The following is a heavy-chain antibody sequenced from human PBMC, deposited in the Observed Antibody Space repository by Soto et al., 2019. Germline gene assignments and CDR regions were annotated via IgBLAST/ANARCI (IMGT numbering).Heavy chain of an antibody. CDR1: GFTFSSYG. J-gene: IGHJ4*02. Sequence: QVQLVESGGGVVQPGRSLRLSCAASGFTFSSYGMHWVRQAPGKGLEWVAVIWYDGSNKYYADSVKGRFTISRDNSKNPLYLHMNSLRAEDTAVYYCARDFSWFGDYFDYWGQGSLVTVSS. CDR2: IWYDGSNK. D-gene: IGHD3-10*01. CDR3: ARDFSWFGDYFDY. V-gene: IGHV3-33*01.